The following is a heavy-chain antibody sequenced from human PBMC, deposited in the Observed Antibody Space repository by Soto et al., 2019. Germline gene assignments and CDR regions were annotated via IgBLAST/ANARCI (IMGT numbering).Heavy chain of an antibody. CDR1: GGSVSSSSYY. D-gene: IGHD5-18*01. J-gene: IGHJ2*01. V-gene: IGHV4-61*01. CDR3: VRLETAGVGWYLDL. Sequence: QVQLQESGPGLVKPSETLSLTCTVSGGSVSSSSYYWSWIRQPPGKGLDWIGYIYYSGTTNYNPARTSPVNTAVDTSRNRFRLKVSSVTAADTAVYYWVRLETAGVGWYLDLWGRGTQVTVSS. CDR2: IYYSGTT.